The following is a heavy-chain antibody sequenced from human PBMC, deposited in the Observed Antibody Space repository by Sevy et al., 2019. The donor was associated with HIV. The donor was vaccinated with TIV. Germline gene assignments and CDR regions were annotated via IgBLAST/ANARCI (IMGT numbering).Heavy chain of an antibody. V-gene: IGHV3-53*01. CDR2: IWLGGTT. J-gene: IGHJ4*02. CDR1: GFTVSSNF. D-gene: IGHD3-3*01. Sequence: GGSLRLSCAVSGFTVSSNFMSWVRQAPGKGLEWVSVIWLGGTTYYADSVKGQFTISRDNSKNTVYLHMNSLRAEETAVYYCARGKHVSDYYGSFDYWGQGTLVTVSS. CDR3: ARGKHVSDYYGSFDY.